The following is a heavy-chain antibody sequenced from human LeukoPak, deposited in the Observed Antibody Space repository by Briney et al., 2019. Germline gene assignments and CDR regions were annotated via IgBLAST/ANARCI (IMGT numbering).Heavy chain of an antibody. CDR1: GYTLTGYY. J-gene: IGHJ4*02. Sequence: ASVKVSFKASGYTLTGYYMHYVRQAPGHGLEWMGWINPNSGGTNYAQKFQGRVTMTRDTSISTAYMEPSRLRSDDTAVYYCASEDYCTNGVCLGYWGQGTLVTVSS. D-gene: IGHD2-8*01. V-gene: IGHV1-2*02. CDR3: ASEDYCTNGVCLGY. CDR2: INPNSGGT.